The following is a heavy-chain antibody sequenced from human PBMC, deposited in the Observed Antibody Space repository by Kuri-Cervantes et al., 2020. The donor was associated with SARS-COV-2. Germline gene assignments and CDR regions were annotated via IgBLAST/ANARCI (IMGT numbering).Heavy chain of an antibody. J-gene: IGHJ3*02. Sequence: ASVKVSCKASGYTFTSYGISWVRQAPGQRLEWMGWISAYNGNTNYAQKLQGRVTMTTDTSTSTAYMELRSLRSDDTAVYYCARQSATIFGVVTTGDAFDIWGQGTMVTVSS. CDR2: ISAYNGNT. CDR3: ARQSATIFGVVTTGDAFDI. D-gene: IGHD3-3*01. V-gene: IGHV1-18*01. CDR1: GYTFTSYG.